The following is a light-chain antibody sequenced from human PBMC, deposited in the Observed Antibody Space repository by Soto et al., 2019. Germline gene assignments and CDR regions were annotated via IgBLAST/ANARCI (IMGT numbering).Light chain of an antibody. Sequence: IVLTQSPGTLSLSPEERATLSCGASQSISGIYLAWYQQKSGQAPRLLMYGAFSRATGIPDRFSGSGSGTDFTLTINRVAPEDFAVYYCQQYVSLTITFCQGTRLEIK. J-gene: IGKJ5*01. CDR2: GAF. CDR1: QSISGIY. CDR3: QQYVSLTIT. V-gene: IGKV3-20*01.